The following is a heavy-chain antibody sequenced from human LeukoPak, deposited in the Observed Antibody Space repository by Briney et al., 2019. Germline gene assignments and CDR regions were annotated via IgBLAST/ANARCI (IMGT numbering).Heavy chain of an antibody. CDR1: GFTFSSYS. J-gene: IGHJ4*02. CDR3: ARDLAATYYYDSSGYSQPGY. Sequence: GRSLRLSCAASGFTFSSYSMNWVRRAPGKGLEWVSSISGSSSYKYYADSVKGRFTISRDNAKNSLYLQMNSLRAEDTAVYYCARDLAATYYYDSSGYSQPGYWGQGTLVTVSS. CDR2: ISGSSSYK. V-gene: IGHV3-21*01. D-gene: IGHD3-22*01.